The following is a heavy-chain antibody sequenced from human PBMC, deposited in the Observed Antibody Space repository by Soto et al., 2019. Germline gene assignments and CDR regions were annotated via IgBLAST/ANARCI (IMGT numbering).Heavy chain of an antibody. CDR3: ASTGYDFWSGYFTGDYYGMDV. D-gene: IGHD3-3*01. CDR1: GYTFTGYY. Sequence: GASVKVSCKASGYTFTGYYMHWVRQAPGQGLEWMGWINPNSGGTNYAQKFQGRVTMTRDTSISTAYMELSRLRSDDTAVYYCASTGYDFWSGYFTGDYYGMDVWGQGTTVTVYS. CDR2: INPNSGGT. J-gene: IGHJ6*02. V-gene: IGHV1-2*02.